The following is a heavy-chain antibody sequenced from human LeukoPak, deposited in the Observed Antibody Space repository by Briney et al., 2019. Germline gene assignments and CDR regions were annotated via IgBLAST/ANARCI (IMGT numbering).Heavy chain of an antibody. V-gene: IGHV1-2*02. J-gene: IGHJ4*02. CDR3: ARGRVKVVSSHYFDS. Sequence: GASVKVSCKASGYTFTGYYMHWGRQAPGQGVEWMGWINPNSGGTNYAQKFQGRVTMTRDTCISTAYMDLSRLRSDDTALYFCARGRVKVVSSHYFDSWGQGTLVTVSS. CDR2: INPNSGGT. D-gene: IGHD2-15*01. CDR1: GYTFTGYY.